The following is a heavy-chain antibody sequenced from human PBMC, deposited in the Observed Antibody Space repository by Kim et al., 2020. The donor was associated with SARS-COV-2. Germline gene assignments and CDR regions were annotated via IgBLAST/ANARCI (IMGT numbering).Heavy chain of an antibody. Sequence: ASVKVSCKASGYTFATFSLYWLRQAPGQRLEWMGWINGGNGNTRYSQNFQGRVTFTRDTSATTAYMELTSLTSKDTAVYYCAREGSGSYNWLDPWGQGTLVTVSS. V-gene: IGHV1-3*01. CDR3: AREGSGSYNWLDP. CDR2: INGGNGNT. D-gene: IGHD3-10*01. CDR1: GYTFATFS. J-gene: IGHJ5*02.